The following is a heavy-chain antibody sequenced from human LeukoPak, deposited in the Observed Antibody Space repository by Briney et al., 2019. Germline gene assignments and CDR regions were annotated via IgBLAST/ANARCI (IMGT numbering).Heavy chain of an antibody. J-gene: IGHJ5*02. Sequence: PGGSLRLSCAASGFTFNNYAMTWVRQAPGKGLEWVSTISDSVSGGSTYYADSVKGRFTISSDNSKNTLYLQMNSLRAEDTAVYYCAKDRTGYSYGYFLSPWGQGTLVTVSS. CDR2: ISDSVSGGST. CDR3: AKDRTGYSYGYFLSP. D-gene: IGHD5-18*01. V-gene: IGHV3-23*01. CDR1: GFTFNNYA.